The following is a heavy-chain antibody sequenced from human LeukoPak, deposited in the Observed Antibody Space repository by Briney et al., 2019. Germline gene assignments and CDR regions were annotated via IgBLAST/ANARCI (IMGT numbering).Heavy chain of an antibody. J-gene: IGHJ4*02. CDR2: IKQDGSEK. V-gene: IGHV3-7*01. D-gene: IGHD4/OR15-4a*01. Sequence: GGSLRLSCAASEFTFSSYWMSWVRQAPGKGLEWVASIKQDGSEKYYVDSVKGRVTISRDNAKNSLYLQMNSLRAEDTAVYYCARVFGAGYSDYWGQGSLVTVSS. CDR3: ARVFGAGYSDY. CDR1: EFTFSSYW.